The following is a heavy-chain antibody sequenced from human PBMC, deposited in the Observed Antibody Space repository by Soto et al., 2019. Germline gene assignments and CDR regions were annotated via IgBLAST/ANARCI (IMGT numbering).Heavy chain of an antibody. CDR2: IYYSGNT. Sequence: SETLSLTCAVSGYSISSGYYWNWIRQPPGKGLEWIGYIYYSGNTYYIPSLKSRVTISVDTSKNQISLKLNSVTAADTAVYYCARGIYSTSSFFDSWGQGTLVTVSS. J-gene: IGHJ4*02. D-gene: IGHD6-6*01. CDR3: ARGIYSTSSFFDS. V-gene: IGHV4-30-4*01. CDR1: GYSISSGYY.